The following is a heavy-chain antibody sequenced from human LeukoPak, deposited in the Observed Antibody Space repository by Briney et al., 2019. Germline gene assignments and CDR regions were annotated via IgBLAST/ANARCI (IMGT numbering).Heavy chain of an antibody. CDR2: TNPPSGGT. Sequence: ASVKVSCKASGYTFTSYNIHWVRQAPGQGLEWMGWTNPPSGGTNYAQKFQGRVTMTRDTSISTAYMELSSLTSDDTAVYFCVRGGGTAHFDYWGQGTLVTVSS. D-gene: IGHD1-26*01. V-gene: IGHV1-2*02. CDR3: VRGGGTAHFDY. CDR1: GYTFTSYN. J-gene: IGHJ4*02.